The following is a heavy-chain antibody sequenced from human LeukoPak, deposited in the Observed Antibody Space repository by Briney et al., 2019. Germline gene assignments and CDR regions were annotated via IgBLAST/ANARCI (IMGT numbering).Heavy chain of an antibody. CDR2: ISSGGST. Sequence: GESLRLSCAASGFTVRSNYMSWGRQAPGKGLEWASVISSGGSTYCADSVKGRFTISRDSSKHTLYLQMKRLRAEATTLYYCSRDRMGTKSFDYWGQGTLVTVSS. J-gene: IGHJ4*02. CDR3: SRDRMGTKSFDY. V-gene: IGHV3-66*01. CDR1: GFTVRSNY. D-gene: IGHD5-24*01.